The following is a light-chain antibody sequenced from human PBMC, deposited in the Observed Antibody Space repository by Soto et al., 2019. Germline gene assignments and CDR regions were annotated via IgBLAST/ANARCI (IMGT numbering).Light chain of an antibody. CDR1: QSVASR. J-gene: IGKJ5*01. V-gene: IGKV3-20*01. Sequence: EVVMTQSAATLSVSPGEIATLSCSASQSVASRLGLYQQKPGQAPRLLIYGASTRATGTPDRFIGSGYETDFTLTLSRLEPEDFAVYYFQQYGSPPLTFAQGTRLEIK. CDR2: GAS. CDR3: QQYGSPPLT.